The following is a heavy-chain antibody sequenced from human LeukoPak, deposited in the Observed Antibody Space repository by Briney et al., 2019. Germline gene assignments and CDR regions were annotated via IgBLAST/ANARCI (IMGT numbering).Heavy chain of an antibody. CDR3: AKGGRGSSAGDY. Sequence: GGSLRLSCAAPGFTFSSYGMHWVRQAPGKGLEWVAFIRYDGSNKYYADSVKGRFTISRDNSKNTLYLQMNSLRAEDTAVYYCAKGGRGSSAGDYWGQGTLVTVSS. CDR1: GFTFSSYG. CDR2: IRYDGSNK. V-gene: IGHV3-30*02. J-gene: IGHJ4*02. D-gene: IGHD1-26*01.